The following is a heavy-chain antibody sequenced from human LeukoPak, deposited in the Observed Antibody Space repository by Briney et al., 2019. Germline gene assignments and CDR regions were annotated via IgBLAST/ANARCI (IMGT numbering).Heavy chain of an antibody. J-gene: IGHJ4*02. Sequence: GGSLRLSCAASRFSFSKYAMHWVRQAPGKGLEWVAAISFDETKKYYADSVKGRFTISRDNSNNTLFLQMNSVKTEDTAVYFCARMKVIKGASLDYWGQGSLVTVSS. CDR2: ISFDETKK. CDR3: ARMKVIKGASLDY. D-gene: IGHD2-21*01. CDR1: RFSFSKYA. V-gene: IGHV3-30-3*01.